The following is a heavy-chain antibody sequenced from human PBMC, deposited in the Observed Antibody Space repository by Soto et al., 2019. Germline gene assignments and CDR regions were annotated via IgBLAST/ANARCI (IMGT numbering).Heavy chain of an antibody. CDR2: IYYSGST. D-gene: IGHD4-17*01. CDR3: ARQGVTTGDFYGMDV. V-gene: IGHV4-39*01. CDR1: AGSISSSSYY. Sequence: PSETLSLTCTVSAGSISSSSYYWGWIRQPPGKGLEWIGSIYYSGSTYYNPSLKSRITLSVDTSKNQFSLKLSSGTAANTAVYYCARQGVTTGDFYGMDVWGQGATVTVSS. J-gene: IGHJ6*02.